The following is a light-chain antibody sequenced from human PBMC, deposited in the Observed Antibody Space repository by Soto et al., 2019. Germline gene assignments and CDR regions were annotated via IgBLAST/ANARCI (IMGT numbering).Light chain of an antibody. J-gene: IGKJ3*01. CDR3: QQYGNLPFT. Sequence: DIQMTQSPSSLSASVGDRVSITCQASQDISNYLNWYHQKPGKAPKLLIYDASNLEAGVPSRFSGSGSGTEYTFTISSLQPEDIGTYYCQQYGNLPFTFGPGTKVDIK. V-gene: IGKV1-33*01. CDR2: DAS. CDR1: QDISNY.